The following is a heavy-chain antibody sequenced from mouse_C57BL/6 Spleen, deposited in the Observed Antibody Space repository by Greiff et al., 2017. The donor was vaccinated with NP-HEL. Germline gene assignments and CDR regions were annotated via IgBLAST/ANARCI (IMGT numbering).Heavy chain of an antibody. Sequence: VQLQQSGAELVRPGASVKLSCTASGFNIKDYYMHWVKQRPEQGLEWIGRIDPEDGDTEYAPKFQGKATMTADTSSNTAYLQLSSLTSEDTAVYYCTTTGYYGSSYGFAYWGQGTLVTVSA. J-gene: IGHJ3*01. CDR1: GFNIKDYY. V-gene: IGHV14-1*01. D-gene: IGHD1-1*01. CDR3: TTTGYYGSSYGFAY. CDR2: IDPEDGDT.